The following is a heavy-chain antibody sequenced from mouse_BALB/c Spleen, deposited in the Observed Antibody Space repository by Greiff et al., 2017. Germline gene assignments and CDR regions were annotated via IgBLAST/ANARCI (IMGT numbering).Heavy chain of an antibody. CDR1: GFTFSSYA. D-gene: IGHD2-1*01. CDR2: ISSGGST. V-gene: IGHV5-6-5*01. Sequence: EVNVVESGGGLVKPGGSLKLSCAASGFTFSSYAMSWVRQTPEKRLEWVASISSGGSTYYPDSVKGRFTISRDNARNILYLQMSSLRSEDTAMYYCARHYGNYDWFAYWGQGTLVTVSA. CDR3: ARHYGNYDWFAY. J-gene: IGHJ3*01.